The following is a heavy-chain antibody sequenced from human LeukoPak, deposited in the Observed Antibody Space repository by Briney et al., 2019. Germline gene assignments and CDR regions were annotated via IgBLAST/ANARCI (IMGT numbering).Heavy chain of an antibody. V-gene: IGHV3-23*01. CDR1: GITLSNYG. CDR2: ISGSGGST. Sequence: SGGSLRLSCAVSGITLSNYGMSWVRQAPGKGLEWVSGISGSGGSTYYADSVKGRFTISRDNSKNTLYLQMNSLRAEDTAVYYCAKEDSGSDAFDIWGQGTMVTVSS. J-gene: IGHJ3*02. D-gene: IGHD1-26*01. CDR3: AKEDSGSDAFDI.